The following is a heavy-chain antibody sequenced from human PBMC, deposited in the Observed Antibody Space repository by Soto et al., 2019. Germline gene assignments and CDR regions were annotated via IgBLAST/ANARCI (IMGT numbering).Heavy chain of an antibody. CDR3: AKGDSGYDLFTCDY. J-gene: IGHJ4*02. CDR2: ISGSGGST. Sequence: PGGSLRLSCAASGFTFSSYAMSWVRQAPGKGLEWVSAISGSGGSTYYADSVKGRFTISRDNSKNTLYLQMNSLRAEDTTVYYCAKGDSGYDLFTCDYWGQGTLVTVSS. CDR1: GFTFSSYA. V-gene: IGHV3-23*01. D-gene: IGHD5-12*01.